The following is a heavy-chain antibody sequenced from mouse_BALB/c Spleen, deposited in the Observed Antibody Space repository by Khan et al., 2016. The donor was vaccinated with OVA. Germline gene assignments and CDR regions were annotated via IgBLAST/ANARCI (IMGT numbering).Heavy chain of an antibody. J-gene: IGHJ2*01. Sequence: QVQLKQSGPGLVAPSQSLSITCTISGFSLTTYGIHWVRQPPGKGLEWLVVIWSDGSTTYNSALKSRLSISKDNSKSQVFLKMNSLQPGDTAIYYCASHARTTHFDYWGQGTTLTVSS. V-gene: IGHV2-6-1*01. CDR3: ASHARTTHFDY. D-gene: IGHD1-1*01. CDR2: IWSDGST. CDR1: GFSLTTYG.